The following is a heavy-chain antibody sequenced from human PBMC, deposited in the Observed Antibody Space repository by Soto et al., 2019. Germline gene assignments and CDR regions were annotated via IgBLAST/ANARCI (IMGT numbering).Heavy chain of an antibody. CDR3: AREGYYSGSGSYSPPRYYGMDV. V-gene: IGHV1-18*01. CDR2: ISDYNGNT. Sequence: QVQLVQSGAEVKKPGASVKVSCKASGYSFTTYGISWVRQAPGQGLEWMGWISDYNGNTNYEKKFQGRVTMTTETTTRTAYMELKRQRSDATAVYYCAREGYYSGSGSYSPPRYYGMDVWGQGTTVTVS. D-gene: IGHD3-10*01. J-gene: IGHJ6*02. CDR1: GYSFTTYG.